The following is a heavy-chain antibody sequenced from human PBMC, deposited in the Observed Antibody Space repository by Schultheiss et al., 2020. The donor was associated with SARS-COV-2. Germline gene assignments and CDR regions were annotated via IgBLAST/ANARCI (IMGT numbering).Heavy chain of an antibody. CDR3: AKDQGPWLLALHGYYYGMDV. Sequence: GGSLRLSCAASGFTFSSYGMHWVRQAPGKGLEWVAVISYDGSNKYYADSVKGRFTISRDNSKNTLYLQMNSLRAEDTAVYYCAKDQGPWLLALHGYYYGMDVWGQGTTVTVSS. CDR1: GFTFSSYG. CDR2: ISYDGSNK. J-gene: IGHJ6*02. D-gene: IGHD5-12*01. V-gene: IGHV3-30*18.